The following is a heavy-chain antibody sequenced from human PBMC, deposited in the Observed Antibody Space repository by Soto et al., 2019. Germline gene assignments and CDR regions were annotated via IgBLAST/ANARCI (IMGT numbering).Heavy chain of an antibody. CDR2: INPNSGGT. D-gene: IGHD3-10*01. Sequence: QVQLVQSGAEVKKPGASVKVSCKASGYTFTGYYMHWVRQAPGQGLEWMGWINPNSGGTNYAQKIQGWVTMTRDTSISTAYMELSRLRSNDTAVYYCARDSGSGSYPFDYWGQGTLVTVSS. CDR1: GYTFTGYY. CDR3: ARDSGSGSYPFDY. V-gene: IGHV1-2*04. J-gene: IGHJ4*02.